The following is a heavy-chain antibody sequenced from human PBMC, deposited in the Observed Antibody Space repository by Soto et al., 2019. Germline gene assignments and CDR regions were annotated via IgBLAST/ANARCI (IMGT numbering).Heavy chain of an antibody. CDR1: GFAFNDFA. CDR3: AKGASHAPFEK. V-gene: IGHV3-23*01. J-gene: IGHJ4*02. CDR2: ISGSGDKT. Sequence: GGSLRLSCAASGFAFNDFARNWVRQAPGKGPEWLSTISGSGDKTFHSDSVKGRFNISRDNSNNKMFLQMNSLRAEDTAIYYCAKGASHAPFEKWGRGTLVTVSS.